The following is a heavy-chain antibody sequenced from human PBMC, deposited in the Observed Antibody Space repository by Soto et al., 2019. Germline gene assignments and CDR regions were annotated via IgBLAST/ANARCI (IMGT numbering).Heavy chain of an antibody. V-gene: IGHV3-21*01. CDR3: ARAPNWIPYGMDV. Sequence: PGGSLRLSCAASGFTFSSYSMNWVRQAPGKGLEWVSSISSSSSYIYYADSVKGRFTISRDNAKNSLYLQMNSLRAEDTAVYYCARAPNWIPYGMDVWGQGTTVTVSS. CDR2: ISSSSSYI. D-gene: IGHD1-20*01. J-gene: IGHJ6*02. CDR1: GFTFSSYS.